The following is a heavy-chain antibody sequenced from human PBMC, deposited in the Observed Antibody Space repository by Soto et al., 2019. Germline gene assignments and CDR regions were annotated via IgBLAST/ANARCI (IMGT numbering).Heavy chain of an antibody. J-gene: IGHJ4*02. CDR2: FIAMLGTP. Sequence: SVKVSCKASGGTFGSQGIAWVRQAPGQGLEWMGGFIAMLGTPTYAKKVQGRAAISADESLTSSYLELRSLRSEDTGVYFCARGAMSNFDYWGQGTVVTVSS. V-gene: IGHV1-69*13. D-gene: IGHD2-2*01. CDR1: GGTFGSQG. CDR3: ARGAMSNFDY.